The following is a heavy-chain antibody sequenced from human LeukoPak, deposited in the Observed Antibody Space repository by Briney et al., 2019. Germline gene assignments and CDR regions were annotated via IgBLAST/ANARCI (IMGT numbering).Heavy chain of an antibody. Sequence: GGSLRLSCAASGFTFSSYGMHWVRQAPGKGLEWVAFIRYDGSNKYYADSVKGRFTISRDNAKNSLYLQMNSLRAEDTAVYYCARVMVRSFYYFDYWGQGTLVTVSS. CDR3: ARVMVRSFYYFDY. D-gene: IGHD3-10*01. CDR2: IRYDGSNK. J-gene: IGHJ4*02. CDR1: GFTFSSYG. V-gene: IGHV3-30*02.